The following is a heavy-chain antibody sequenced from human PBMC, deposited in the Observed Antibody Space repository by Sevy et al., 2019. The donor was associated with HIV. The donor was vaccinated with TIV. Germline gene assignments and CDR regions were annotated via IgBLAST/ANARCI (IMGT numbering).Heavy chain of an antibody. V-gene: IGHV3-9*01. J-gene: IGHJ6*02. D-gene: IGHD6-13*01. CDR2: ISWNSGSI. CDR1: GFTFDDYA. Sequence: GGSLRLSCAASGFTFDDYAMHWVRQAPGKRLEWVSGISWNSGSIGYADSVKGRFTISRDNAKNSLYLQMNSLRAEDTALYYCAKDIGQHSSSSYGMDVWGQGTTVTVSS. CDR3: AKDIGQHSSSSYGMDV.